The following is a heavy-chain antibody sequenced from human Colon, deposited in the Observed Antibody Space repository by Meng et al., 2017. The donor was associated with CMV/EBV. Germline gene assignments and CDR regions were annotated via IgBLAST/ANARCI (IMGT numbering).Heavy chain of an antibody. J-gene: IGHJ4*02. V-gene: IGHV1-2*02. CDR2: MNSNEGHT. CDR1: GYAFVDYY. D-gene: IGHD6-25*01. CDR3: ARGSQSQRLLDY. Sequence: ASVKVSCKTSGYAFVDYYIHWVRQAPGQRLEWMGWMNSNEGHTVYTPHLRGRVSMTRDTSSNTAYMELTSLKSDDTAVYFCARGSQSQRLLDYWGQGTLVTVFS.